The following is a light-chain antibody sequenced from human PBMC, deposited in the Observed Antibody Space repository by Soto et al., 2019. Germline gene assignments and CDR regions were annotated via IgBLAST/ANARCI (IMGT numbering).Light chain of an antibody. V-gene: IGLV2-23*01. CDR3: SSYVGVVV. Sequence: QSALTQPASVSGSPGQSITISCTGTNSDIGSHNLVSWYQHHPGKAPKLMIYEGSKRPSGVSIRFSGFKSGNTASLTISGLQAEDEADYYCSSYVGVVVFGGGTKLTVL. J-gene: IGLJ2*01. CDR1: NSDIGSHNL. CDR2: EGS.